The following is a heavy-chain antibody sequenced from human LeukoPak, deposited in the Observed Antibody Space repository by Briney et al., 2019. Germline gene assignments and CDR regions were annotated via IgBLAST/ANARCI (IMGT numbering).Heavy chain of an antibody. D-gene: IGHD1-26*01. J-gene: IGHJ4*02. CDR3: AKDMEEWELGEGYFDY. CDR1: GFTFSNYA. CDR2: ITGGDGTT. V-gene: IGHV3-23*01. Sequence: PGGSLRLSCGASGFTFSNYAMSWVRQAPGKGLEWVSVITGGDGTTYYGDSEKGRFSISRDNSKNTVYLQMNSLRVEDTAIYYCAKDMEEWELGEGYFDYWGQGILVTVSS.